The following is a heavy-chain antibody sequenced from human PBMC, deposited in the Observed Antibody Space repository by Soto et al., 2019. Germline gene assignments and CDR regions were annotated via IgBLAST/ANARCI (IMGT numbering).Heavy chain of an antibody. D-gene: IGHD2-8*01. V-gene: IGHV3-15*01. CDR2: IKSKTDGGTT. CDR1: GFTFSNAW. Sequence: GGSLRLSCAASGFTFSNAWMSWVRQAPGKGLEWVGRIKSKTDGGTTDYAAPVKGRFTISRDDSKNTLYLQMNSLKTEDTAVYYCTTDWDHYCTNGVCYINYYYYYYMDVWGKGTTVTVSS. CDR3: TTDWDHYCTNGVCYINYYYYYYMDV. J-gene: IGHJ6*03.